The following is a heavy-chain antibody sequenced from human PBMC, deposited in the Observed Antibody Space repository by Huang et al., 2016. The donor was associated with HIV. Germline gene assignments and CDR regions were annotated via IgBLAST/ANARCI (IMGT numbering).Heavy chain of an antibody. D-gene: IGHD1-1*01. CDR3: ARERMMSWLDDHDAFDI. J-gene: IGHJ3*02. CDR1: GGSFSGYS. V-gene: IGHV4-34*01. CDR2: INHSGST. Sequence: QVQLQQWGAGLLKPSETLSLTCAVYGGSFSGYSWSWIRQSPGKGLEWIGEINHSGSTNDNPSLKSRLTISVDTSKNQFSLKLSSVTAADTAVYYCARERMMSWLDDHDAFDIWGQGTMVTVSS.